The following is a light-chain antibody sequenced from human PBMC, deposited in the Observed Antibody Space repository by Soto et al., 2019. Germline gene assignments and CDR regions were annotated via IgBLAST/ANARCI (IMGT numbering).Light chain of an antibody. CDR2: LNSDGSH. J-gene: IGLJ3*02. Sequence: LVLTQSPSASASLGASVKLTCTLSSGHSSYAIAWHQQQPEKGPRYLMTLNSDGSHSKGDGIPDRFSGSSSGAERYLTISRLQSEDEADYYCQTWGTGIWVFGGGTKLTVL. CDR1: SGHSSYA. V-gene: IGLV4-69*01. CDR3: QTWGTGIWV.